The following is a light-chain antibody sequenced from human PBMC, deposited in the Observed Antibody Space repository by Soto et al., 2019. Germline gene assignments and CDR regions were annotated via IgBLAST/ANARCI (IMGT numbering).Light chain of an antibody. CDR3: QQYDNLLRFT. V-gene: IGKV1-12*01. J-gene: IGKJ3*01. Sequence: DIQMTQSPSSVSASVGDRVSITCRASQGISSWLAWYQQKPGKPPKLLIYAASILQSGVPPRFSGSGSGTDFTLTISSLQPEDFATYYCQQYDNLLRFTFGPGTKVDIK. CDR1: QGISSW. CDR2: AAS.